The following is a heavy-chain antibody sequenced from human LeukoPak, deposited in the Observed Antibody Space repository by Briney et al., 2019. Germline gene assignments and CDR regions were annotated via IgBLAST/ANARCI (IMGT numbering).Heavy chain of an antibody. Sequence: ASVKVSCKASGYTFTSYYMHWVRQAPGQGLEWMGIINPSGGSTSYAQKFHGRVTMTRDTSTSTVYMELSSLRSEDTAVYYCARDHQDYYYYMDVWGKGTTVTVSS. V-gene: IGHV1-46*01. CDR2: INPSGGST. CDR3: ARDHQDYYYYMDV. CDR1: GYTFTSYY. J-gene: IGHJ6*03.